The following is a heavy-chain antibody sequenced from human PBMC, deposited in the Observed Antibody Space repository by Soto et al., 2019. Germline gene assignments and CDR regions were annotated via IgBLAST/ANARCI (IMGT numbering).Heavy chain of an antibody. CDR3: PRRQGYFDL. CDR1: GGSISSSSYY. CDR2: IYYSGST. V-gene: IGHV4-39*01. J-gene: IGHJ2*01. Sequence: QLQLQESGPGLVKPSETLSLTCTVSGGSISSSSYYWGWIRQPPGKGLEWIGSIYYSGSTYYNPSLHSRVTISVDTSQIQFSLTLSSVTAAYTAVYYCPRRQGYFDLWGRGTLVTVSS.